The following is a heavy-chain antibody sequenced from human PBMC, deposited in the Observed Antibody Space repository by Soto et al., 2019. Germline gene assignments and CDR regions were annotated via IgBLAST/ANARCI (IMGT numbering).Heavy chain of an antibody. CDR3: ARDRLDTAMLYYFDY. D-gene: IGHD5-18*01. J-gene: IGHJ4*02. V-gene: IGHV3-30-3*01. Sequence: QVQLVESGGGVVQPGRSLRLSCAASGFTFSSYAMHWVRQAPGKGLEWVAVISYDGSNKYYADSVKGRFTISRDNSKNTLYLQMNSLRAEDTAVYYCARDRLDTAMLYYFDYWGQGTLVTVSS. CDR2: ISYDGSNK. CDR1: GFTFSSYA.